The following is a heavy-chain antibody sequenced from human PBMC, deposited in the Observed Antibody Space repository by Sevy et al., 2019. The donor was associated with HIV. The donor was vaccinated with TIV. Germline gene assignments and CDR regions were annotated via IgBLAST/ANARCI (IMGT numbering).Heavy chain of an antibody. V-gene: IGHV1-69*06. Sequence: ASVKVSCKASGGTFSSYAISWVRQAPGQGLEWMGGIFPIFGTANYAQKFQGRVTITADKSTSTAYMELSSLRSEDTAVYYCARGGANARGVIITNSDAFDIWGQGTMVTVSS. CDR2: IFPIFGTA. D-gene: IGHD3-10*02. J-gene: IGHJ3*02. CDR3: ARGGANARGVIITNSDAFDI. CDR1: GGTFSSYA.